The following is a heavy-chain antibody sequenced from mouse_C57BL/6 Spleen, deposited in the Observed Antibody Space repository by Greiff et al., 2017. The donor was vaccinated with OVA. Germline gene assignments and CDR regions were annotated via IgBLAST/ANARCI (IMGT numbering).Heavy chain of an antibody. CDR1: GYTFTGYW. D-gene: IGHD2-1*01. Sequence: VQLKKAGAELMKPGGSVKLSCKATGYTFTGYWIEWVKQRPGHGLEWIGEILPGSGSTNYNEKFKGKATFTADTSSNTAYMQLSSLTTEDSAIYYCARGGDYGNLYYFDYWGQGTTLTVSS. V-gene: IGHV1-9*01. CDR2: ILPGSGST. J-gene: IGHJ2*01. CDR3: ARGGDYGNLYYFDY.